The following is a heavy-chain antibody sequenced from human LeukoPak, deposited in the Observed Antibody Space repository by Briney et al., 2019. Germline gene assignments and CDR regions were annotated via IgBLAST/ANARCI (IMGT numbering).Heavy chain of an antibody. V-gene: IGHV3-9*01. Sequence: TGGSVTLLCAASGLNFDHYAMLWLRQAPGKGLEWVSGISWNSGSIGYADSVKGRFTISRDNAKNSLYPQMNSLRAEDSALYYCAIGTLAASGWFDPWGQGTLVTVSS. CDR3: AIGTLAASGWFDP. CDR1: GLNFDHYA. D-gene: IGHD6-13*01. J-gene: IGHJ5*02. CDR2: ISWNSGSI.